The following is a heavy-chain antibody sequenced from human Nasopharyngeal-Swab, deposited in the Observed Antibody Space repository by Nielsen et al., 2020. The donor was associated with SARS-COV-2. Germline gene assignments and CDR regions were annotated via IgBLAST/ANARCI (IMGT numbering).Heavy chain of an antibody. V-gene: IGHV1-46*01. CDR3: ARGPLADCGGDCSNPYYFDY. CDR1: GYTFTSYY. CDR2: INPSSGST. D-gene: IGHD2-21*02. J-gene: IGHJ4*02. Sequence: ASVKVSCKASGYTFTSYYMHWARQAPGQGLEWMGIINPSSGSTSYAQKFQGRVTMTRDTSTSTVYMELSSLRSEDTAVYYCARGPLADCGGDCSNPYYFDYWGQGTLVTVSS.